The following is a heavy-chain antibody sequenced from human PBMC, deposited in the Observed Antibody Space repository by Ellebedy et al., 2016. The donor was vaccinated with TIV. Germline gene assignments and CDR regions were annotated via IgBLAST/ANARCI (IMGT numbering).Heavy chain of an antibody. CDR1: GFTFSSYA. CDR3: ARDRESYDSSGYLVY. V-gene: IGHV3-30-3*01. CDR2: ISYDGSNK. Sequence: PGGSLRLSCAASGFTFSSYAMHWVRQAPGKGLEWVAVISYDGSNKYYADSVKGRFTISRDNSKNTLYLQMNSLRAEDTAVYYCARDRESYDSSGYLVYWGQGTLVTVSS. J-gene: IGHJ4*02. D-gene: IGHD3-22*01.